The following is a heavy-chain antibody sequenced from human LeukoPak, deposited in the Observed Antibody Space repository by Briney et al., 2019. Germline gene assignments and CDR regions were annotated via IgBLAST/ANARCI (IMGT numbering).Heavy chain of an antibody. CDR2: IYNSGST. Sequence: SETLSLTCTVSGGSISSYYWSWVRQPAGKGLEWIGHIYNSGSTNYNPSLKGRVTMSVATSKNQFSLHLSSVTTADTAVYYCARSAFLVTAPGLYYFDYWGQGTLVAVSS. V-gene: IGHV4-4*07. CDR3: ARSAFLVTAPGLYYFDY. CDR1: GGSISSYY. D-gene: IGHD6-13*01. J-gene: IGHJ4*02.